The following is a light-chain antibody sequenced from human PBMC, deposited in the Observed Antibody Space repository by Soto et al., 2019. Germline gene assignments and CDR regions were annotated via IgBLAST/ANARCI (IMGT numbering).Light chain of an antibody. CDR3: SSYTSSSTLGV. V-gene: IGLV2-14*01. CDR2: EVS. Sequence: QSALTQPASVSGSPGQSITISCTGTSSDVGGYNYVSWYQQHPGKAPKLMIYEVSNRPSGVSNRYYGSKSGNTASLTISGLQAEDEADDYCSSYTSSSTLGVFGGGTKLTVL. CDR1: SSDVGGYNY. J-gene: IGLJ2*01.